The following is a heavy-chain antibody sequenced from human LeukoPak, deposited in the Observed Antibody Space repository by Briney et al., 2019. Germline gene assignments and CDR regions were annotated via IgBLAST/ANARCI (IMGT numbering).Heavy chain of an antibody. D-gene: IGHD2-15*01. CDR3: ARAACSGGSCYLLDY. V-gene: IGHV1-2*02. Sequence: ASVKVSCKASGYTFTGYYMHWVRQAPGQGLEWVGWINPNSGGTNYAQKFQGRVTMTRDTSISTAYMELSRLRSDDTAVYYCARAACSGGSCYLLDYWGQGTLVTVSS. J-gene: IGHJ4*02. CDR2: INPNSGGT. CDR1: GYTFTGYY.